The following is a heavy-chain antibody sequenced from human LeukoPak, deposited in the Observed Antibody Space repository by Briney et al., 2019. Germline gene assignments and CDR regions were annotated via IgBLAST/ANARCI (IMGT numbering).Heavy chain of an antibody. V-gene: IGHV1-46*01. J-gene: IGHJ4*02. CDR2: INPGRGST. CDR3: ARESQRIGAAGNFDY. Sequence: GASVKVSCKASGYTFTSYHIHWVRQARGQGLEWMGRINPGRGSTTYAQKFQGRVTMTRDTTTSTVYMELSSLRSEDTAVYYCARESQRIGAAGNFDYWGQGTLVTVSS. CDR1: GYTFTSYH. D-gene: IGHD6-13*01.